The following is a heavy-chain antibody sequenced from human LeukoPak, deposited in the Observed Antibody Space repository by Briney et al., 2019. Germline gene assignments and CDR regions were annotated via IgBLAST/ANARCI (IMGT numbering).Heavy chain of an antibody. D-gene: IGHD3-22*01. CDR3: ARVLRKGLLFSTYYYDSSDDAFDI. Sequence: GGSLRLSCAASGFPFSDYGMYWVRQAPGKGLEWLAVISHDGNNKYYADSVKGRITISRDNSMNTLYLQMNSLRAEDTAVYYCARVLRKGLLFSTYYYDSSDDAFDIWGQGTMVTVSS. V-gene: IGHV3-30*03. CDR2: ISHDGNNK. CDR1: GFPFSDYG. J-gene: IGHJ3*02.